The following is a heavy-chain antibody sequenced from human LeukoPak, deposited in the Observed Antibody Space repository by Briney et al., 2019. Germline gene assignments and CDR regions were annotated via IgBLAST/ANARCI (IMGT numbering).Heavy chain of an antibody. V-gene: IGHV3-64*01. Sequence: GGSLRLSCAASGFTFSSYAMHWVRQAPGKGLEYVSAISSNGGSTYYANSVKGRFTISRDNSKNTLYLQMNSLRAEDTAVYYCAKDVGWLQAPFDYWGQGTLVTVSS. J-gene: IGHJ4*02. CDR2: ISSNGGST. CDR3: AKDVGWLQAPFDY. D-gene: IGHD5-24*01. CDR1: GFTFSSYA.